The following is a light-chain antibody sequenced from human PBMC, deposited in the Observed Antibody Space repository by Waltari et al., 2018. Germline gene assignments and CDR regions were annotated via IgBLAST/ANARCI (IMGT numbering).Light chain of an antibody. V-gene: IGKV3-20*01. Sequence: EIVLTQSPDTASLSPGERVTLSCRASQRVGSSSLAWYQQKPGQAPRLVIYRASRRATGIPDRFSGSGSGTDFSLTISRLEPEDFAVYYCQQHGTLPATFGQGTKVEIK. CDR1: QRVGSSS. CDR2: RAS. CDR3: QQHGTLPAT. J-gene: IGKJ1*01.